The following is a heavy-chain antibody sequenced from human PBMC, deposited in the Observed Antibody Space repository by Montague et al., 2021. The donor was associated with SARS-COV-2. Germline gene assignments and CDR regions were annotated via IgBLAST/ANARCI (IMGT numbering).Heavy chain of an antibody. CDR2: IYSGGST. CDR3: ARDQRRYGSGSYYEPHYYYYGMDV. CDR1: GFTVSSNY. Sequence: SLRLSCAASGFTVSSNYMSWVRQAPGKGLEWVSVIYSGGSTYYADSVKGRFTISRDNSKNTLYLLVNSLRAEDTAVYYCARDQRRYGSGSYYEPHYYYYGMDVWGQGTTVTVSS. V-gene: IGHV3-66*02. D-gene: IGHD3-10*01. J-gene: IGHJ6*02.